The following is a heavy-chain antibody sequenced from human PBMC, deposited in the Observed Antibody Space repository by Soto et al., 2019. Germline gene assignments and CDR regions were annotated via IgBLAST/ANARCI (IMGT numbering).Heavy chain of an antibody. CDR3: ASGPGSIAPPAGYYYYYGMDV. CDR2: IIPIFGTA. V-gene: IGHV1-69*12. Sequence: QVQLVQSGAEVKKPGSSVKVSCKASGGTFSSYAISWVRQAPGQGLEWMGGIIPIFGTANYAQKFQGRVTITADESTRTAYMGLGSLGSEDTAVYYCASGPGSIAPPAGYYYYYGMDVWGQGTTVTVSS. CDR1: GGTFSSYA. D-gene: IGHD3-10*01. J-gene: IGHJ6*02.